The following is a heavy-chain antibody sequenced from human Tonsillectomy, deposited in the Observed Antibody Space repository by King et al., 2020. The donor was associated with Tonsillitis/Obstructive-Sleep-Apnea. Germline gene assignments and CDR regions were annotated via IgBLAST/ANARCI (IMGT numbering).Heavy chain of an antibody. V-gene: IGHV3-23*04. CDR1: GFTFSIYA. Sequence: QLVQSGGGLVQPGGSLRLSCAASGFTFSIYAMSWVRQVPGKGLELVSAMSGSGGSTYYADSVKGRFTISRDNSKNTLYLQMNSLRAEDTAVYYCAKDPLWDIVVVPAASISYWGQGTLVTVSS. D-gene: IGHD2-2*01. CDR3: AKDPLWDIVVVPAASISY. CDR2: MSGSGGST. J-gene: IGHJ4*02.